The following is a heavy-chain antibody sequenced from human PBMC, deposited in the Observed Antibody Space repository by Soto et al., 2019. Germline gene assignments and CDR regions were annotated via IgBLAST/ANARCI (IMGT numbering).Heavy chain of an antibody. V-gene: IGHV3-23*01. CDR3: AKSSRGYLDY. Sequence: PGGSLRLSCAASGFTFSNYAMHWVRQAPGKGLEWVSTISGSGGSTYYADSVKGRFTISRDNSKNTLYLQMNSLRAEDTAVYYCAKSSRGYLDYWGQGTLVTVSS. CDR2: ISGSGGST. J-gene: IGHJ4*02. CDR1: GFTFSNYA.